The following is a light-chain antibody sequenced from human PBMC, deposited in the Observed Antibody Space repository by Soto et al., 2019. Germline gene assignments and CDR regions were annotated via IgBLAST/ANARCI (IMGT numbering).Light chain of an antibody. V-gene: IGLV1-40*01. CDR2: GDS. Sequence: QSVLTQPPSVSGAPGQRVTISCTGSSSNIGARYDVHWYQHLPGTAPKLLMYGDSNRPSGVPDRFSGSKSGTSASLAITGLQAEDEADYYCGSWDSSLSAYVFGTGTKLTVL. CDR3: GSWDSSLSAYV. J-gene: IGLJ1*01. CDR1: SSNIGARYD.